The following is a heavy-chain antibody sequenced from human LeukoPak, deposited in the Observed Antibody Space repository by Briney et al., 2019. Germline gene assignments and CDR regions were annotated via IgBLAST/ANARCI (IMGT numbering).Heavy chain of an antibody. CDR3: ARDIATAGTGRAFEI. CDR1: GGTFSSYT. CDR2: IIPILGIA. J-gene: IGHJ3*02. Sequence: SVKVSCKASGGTFSSYTISWVRQAPGQGLEWMVRIIPILGIANYAQKFQGRVTITADKSTSTAYMELSSLRSEDTAVYYCARDIATAGTGRAFEIWGQGTMVTASS. D-gene: IGHD6-13*01. V-gene: IGHV1-69*04.